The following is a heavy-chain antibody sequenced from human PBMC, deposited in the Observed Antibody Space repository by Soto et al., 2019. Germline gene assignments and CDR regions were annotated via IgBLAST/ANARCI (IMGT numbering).Heavy chain of an antibody. CDR1: VFTFSSYA. Sequence: EVQLVESGGGLVQPGGSLRLSCSASVFTFSSYAMHWVRQAPGKGLEYVSAISSNGGSTHYADSVKGRFTISRDNSKNTLYLQMSSLRAEDTAVYYCVKDRRYGSGIYTNYGMDVWGQGTTVTVSS. V-gene: IGHV3-64D*06. CDR2: ISSNGGST. J-gene: IGHJ6*02. D-gene: IGHD3-10*01. CDR3: VKDRRYGSGIYTNYGMDV.